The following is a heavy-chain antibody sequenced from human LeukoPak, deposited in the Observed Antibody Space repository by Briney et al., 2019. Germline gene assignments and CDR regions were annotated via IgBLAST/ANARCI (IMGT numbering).Heavy chain of an antibody. D-gene: IGHD2/OR15-2a*01. CDR3: ARGISAD. J-gene: IGHJ4*02. CDR1: GGSISSYY. V-gene: IGHV4-59*12. Sequence: KPSETLSLTCTVSGGSISSYYWSWIRQPPGRGLELIGCIHYTGSTNYNPSLKSRLTISIDMSKNQFSLNLSSVTAADTAVYYCARGISADWSQGTLVTVSS. CDR2: IHYTGST.